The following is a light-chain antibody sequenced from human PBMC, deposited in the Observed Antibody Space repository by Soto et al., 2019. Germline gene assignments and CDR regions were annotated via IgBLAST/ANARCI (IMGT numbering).Light chain of an antibody. Sequence: ERVMTQSPATLSVSPGERATLSCRASQSISTELAWYQQKPGQPPRLLIYSASTRATGVPARFTGSGSGSEFILTISGLQSEDFAVYYCQQGHNWPLTFGQGTRLEI. V-gene: IGKV3-15*01. CDR2: SAS. J-gene: IGKJ2*01. CDR3: QQGHNWPLT. CDR1: QSISTE.